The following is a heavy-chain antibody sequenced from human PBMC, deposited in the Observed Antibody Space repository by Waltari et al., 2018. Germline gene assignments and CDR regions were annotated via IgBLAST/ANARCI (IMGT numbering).Heavy chain of an antibody. V-gene: IGHV3-73*01. CDR2: IRSKANSYAT. CDR3: ARPYYYGSGSNDY. CDR1: GFTFSGSA. J-gene: IGHJ4*02. D-gene: IGHD3-10*01. Sequence: EVQLVESGGGLVQPGGSLKLSCAASGFTFSGSAMHWVRQASGKGLEWVGRIRSKANSYATAYAASVKGRFTISRDDSKNTAYLQMNSLKTEDTAVYYCARPYYYGSGSNDYWGQGTLVTVSS.